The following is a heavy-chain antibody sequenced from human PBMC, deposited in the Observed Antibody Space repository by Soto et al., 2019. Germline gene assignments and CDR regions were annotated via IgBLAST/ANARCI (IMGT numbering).Heavy chain of an antibody. CDR1: GYTFITYG. J-gene: IGHJ4*02. V-gene: IGHV1-18*01. D-gene: IGHD3-22*01. CDR3: ARGPTDYYDNSANYFLDY. Sequence: QVQLVQSGAEVKKPGASVKVSCKASGYTFITYGVSWVRQAPGQGLDWLGWISTYNGNTRYAERLQGRVTMTTDTTTNTAYRELRNLRSDATAVYYCARGPTDYYDNSANYFLDYWGQGTLVTVSS. CDR2: ISTYNGNT.